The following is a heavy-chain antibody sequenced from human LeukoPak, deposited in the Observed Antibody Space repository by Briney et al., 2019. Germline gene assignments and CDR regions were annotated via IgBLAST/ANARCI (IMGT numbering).Heavy chain of an antibody. Sequence: SETLSLTCTVFGGSISSYYWSWIRQPPGKGLEWIGYIYYSGSTNYNPSLKSRVTISVDTSKNQFSLKLSSVTAADTAVYYCARLGGSSSHWGQGTLVTVSS. J-gene: IGHJ4*02. D-gene: IGHD6-13*01. V-gene: IGHV4-59*08. CDR1: GGSISSYY. CDR3: ARLGGSSSH. CDR2: IYYSGST.